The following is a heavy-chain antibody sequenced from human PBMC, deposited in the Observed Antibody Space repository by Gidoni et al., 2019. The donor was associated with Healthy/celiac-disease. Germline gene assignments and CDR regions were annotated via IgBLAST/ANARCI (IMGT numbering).Heavy chain of an antibody. CDR1: GLAFGGYA. Sequence: EVQLLEYGGGLVQPGGSLRRSWAASGLAFGGYALRGVRPAPGKGLEWVSAIRGSGGSTYYADSVKCRFTISRDNSKNTLYLQMNSLRAEDTAVYYCAKDMSVSYYDNWFDPWGQGTLVTVSS. J-gene: IGHJ5*02. V-gene: IGHV3-23*01. CDR2: IRGSGGST. CDR3: AKDMSVSYYDNWFDP. D-gene: IGHD3-10*01.